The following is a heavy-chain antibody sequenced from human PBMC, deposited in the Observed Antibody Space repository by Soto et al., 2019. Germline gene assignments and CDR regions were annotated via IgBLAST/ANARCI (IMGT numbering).Heavy chain of an antibody. CDR2: ISSSGGRA. V-gene: IGHV3-23*01. J-gene: IGHJ3*02. D-gene: IGHD3-10*01. Sequence: SLKISRAASGLTFWRYVVNWFRQAPGKGLEWVSAISSSGGRAYYADSVKGRFTTSRDNSENTLYLQMDSLRAEDTAVYYCSKDVYDIPGSRAASDIWGPGTTVPVSS. CDR3: SKDVYDIPGSRAASDI. CDR1: GLTFWRYV.